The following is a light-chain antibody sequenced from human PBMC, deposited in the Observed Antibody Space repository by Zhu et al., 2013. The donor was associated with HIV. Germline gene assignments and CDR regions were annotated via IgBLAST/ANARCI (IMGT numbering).Light chain of an antibody. CDR1: QSVDNN. CDR2: GAS. Sequence: IVLTQSPGTLSLSPGERATLSCRASQSVDNNFLAWYQHKPGQAPRLLIYGASTRATGIPARFSGSGSGTEFTLTISSLQSEDFAVYYCQXYDNWPAGTFGRGTKLEIK. V-gene: IGKV3-15*01. CDR3: QXYDNWPAGT. J-gene: IGKJ2*02.